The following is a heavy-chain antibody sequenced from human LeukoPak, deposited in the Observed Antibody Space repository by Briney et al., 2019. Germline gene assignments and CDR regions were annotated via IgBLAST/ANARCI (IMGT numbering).Heavy chain of an antibody. J-gene: IGHJ4*02. V-gene: IGHV3-11*01. CDR1: GFTFSDYY. CDR3: ARDRYSGSYPLDY. CDR2: ISSSGSTI. Sequence: GGSLRLSCAASGFTFSDYYMSWIRQAPGKGLEWVSYISSSGSTIYYADSVKGRFTISRDNAKNSLYLQMNSLRAEDSAVYYCARDRYSGSYPLDYWGQGTLVTVSS. D-gene: IGHD1-26*01.